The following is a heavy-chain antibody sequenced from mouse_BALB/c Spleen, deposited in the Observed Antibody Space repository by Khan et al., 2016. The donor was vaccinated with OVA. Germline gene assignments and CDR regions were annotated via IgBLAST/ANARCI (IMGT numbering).Heavy chain of an antibody. D-gene: IGHD2-1*01. CDR1: GYTFTDYY. CDR2: IYPGNVNT. CDR3: AREGYCGNSRDWFAY. V-gene: IGHV1S56*01. Sequence: QVQLKESGPELVKPGASVRISCKASGYTFTDYYINWMKQRPGQGLEWIGWIYPGNVNTKYNEKFKDKAILTADKSSSTAYMQLSRLTSEDSAVYFCAREGYCGNSRDWFAYWGQGTLVTVST. J-gene: IGHJ3*01.